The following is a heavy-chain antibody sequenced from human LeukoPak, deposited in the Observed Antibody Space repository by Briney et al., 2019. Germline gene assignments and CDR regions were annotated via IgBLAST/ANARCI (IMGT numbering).Heavy chain of an antibody. CDR2: ISTSSSYI. J-gene: IGHJ4*02. Sequence: GGSLRLSCAASGFTFSSYAMSWVRQAPGKGLEWVSFISTSSSYIYYADSVKGRFTISRDNAKNSLDLQMNSLRAEDTAVYYCARASSSWYYFDYWGQGTLVTVSS. V-gene: IGHV3-21*01. D-gene: IGHD6-13*01. CDR3: ARASSSWYYFDY. CDR1: GFTFSSYA.